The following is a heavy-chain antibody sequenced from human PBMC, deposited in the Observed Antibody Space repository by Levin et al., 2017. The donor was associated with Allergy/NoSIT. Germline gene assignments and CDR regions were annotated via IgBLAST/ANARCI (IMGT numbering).Heavy chain of an antibody. CDR2: IYYSGST. V-gene: IGHV4-30-4*01. CDR3: ARGGSSSSWGLDY. J-gene: IGHJ4*02. CDR1: GGSISSGDYY. Sequence: PSETLSLTCTVSGGSISSGDYYWSWIRQPPGKGLEWIGYIYYSGSTYYNPSLKSRVTISVDTSKNQFSLKLSSVTAADTAVYYCARGGSSSSWGLDYWGQGTLVTVSS. D-gene: IGHD6-13*01.